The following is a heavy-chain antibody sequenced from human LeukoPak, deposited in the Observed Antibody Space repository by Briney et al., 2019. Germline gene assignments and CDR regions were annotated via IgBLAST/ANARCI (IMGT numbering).Heavy chain of an antibody. V-gene: IGHV1-18*01. CDR1: GYTFTSYG. J-gene: IGHJ3*02. CDR2: ISAYNGNT. Sequence: RASVKVSCKASGYTFTSYGISWVRQAPGQGLEWMGWISAYNGNTNYAQKLQGRVTMTTDTSTSTAYMELRSLRSDDTAVYYCARDTSSGIAVAGDDAFDIWGQGTMVTVSS. CDR3: ARDTSSGIAVAGDDAFDI. D-gene: IGHD6-19*01.